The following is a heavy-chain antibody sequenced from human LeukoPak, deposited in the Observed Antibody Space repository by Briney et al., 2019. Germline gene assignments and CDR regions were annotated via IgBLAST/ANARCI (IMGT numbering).Heavy chain of an antibody. D-gene: IGHD1-26*01. Sequence: GGSLKLSCADSGFTFSGSAMHWVRQASGKGLEWVGRIRSKANSYATAYAASVKGRFTISRDDSKNTAYLQMNSLKTEDTAVYYCTRQVDSGSYDYYGMDVWGQGTTVTVSS. CDR2: IRSKANSYAT. V-gene: IGHV3-73*01. CDR1: GFTFSGSA. J-gene: IGHJ6*02. CDR3: TRQVDSGSYDYYGMDV.